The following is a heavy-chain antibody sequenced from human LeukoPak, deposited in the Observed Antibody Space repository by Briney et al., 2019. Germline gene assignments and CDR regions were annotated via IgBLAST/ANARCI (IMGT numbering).Heavy chain of an antibody. CDR3: ARAFTYYYDSSGYYGWAFDI. CDR2: IYYSGST. D-gene: IGHD3-22*01. V-gene: IGHV4-59*01. CDR1: GGSISSYY. Sequence: TPSETLSLTCTVSGGSISSYYWSWIRQPPGKGLGWIGYIYYSGSTNYNPSLKSRVTISVDTSKNQFSLKLSSVTAADTAVYYCARAFTYYYDSSGYYGWAFDIWGQGTMVTVSS. J-gene: IGHJ3*02.